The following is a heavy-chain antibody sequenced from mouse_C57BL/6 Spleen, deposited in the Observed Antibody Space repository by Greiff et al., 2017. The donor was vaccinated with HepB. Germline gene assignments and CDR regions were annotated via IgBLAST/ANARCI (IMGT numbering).Heavy chain of an antibody. Sequence: QVQLQQSGPGLVAPSQSLSITCTVSGFSLTSYGVHWVRQPPGKGLEWLVVIWSDGSTTYNSALKSRLSISKDNSKSQVFLKMNSLQTDDTAMYYCARHGRDGSSFYWYFDVWGTGTTVTVSS. J-gene: IGHJ1*03. D-gene: IGHD1-1*01. CDR2: IWSDGST. V-gene: IGHV2-6-1*01. CDR1: GFSLTSYG. CDR3: ARHGRDGSSFYWYFDV.